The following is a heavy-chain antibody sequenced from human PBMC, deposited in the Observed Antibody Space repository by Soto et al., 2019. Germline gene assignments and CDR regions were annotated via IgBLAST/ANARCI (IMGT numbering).Heavy chain of an antibody. J-gene: IGHJ3*01. CDR2: ITPSFGTA. CDR3: ATVETPRGGRPGSPTPHAFVV. V-gene: IGHV1-69*01. D-gene: IGHD2-21*02. Sequence: QVQLVQSGAEVKKPGSSVKVSCKASGGTFNTYIITWVRQAPGQGLEWMGGITPSFGTANYAPKFRGRVTITADGSTTTVYGQVSSLLAEDTAVHFCATVETPRGGRPGSPTPHAFVVLGQGT. CDR1: GGTFNTYI.